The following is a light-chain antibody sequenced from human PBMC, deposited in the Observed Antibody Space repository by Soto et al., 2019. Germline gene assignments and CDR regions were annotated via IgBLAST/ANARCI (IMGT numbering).Light chain of an antibody. V-gene: IGLV2-14*01. J-gene: IGLJ2*01. CDR3: TSYPSSTTLEVV. Sequence: QSALTQPASVSGSPGQSITISCTGASSDVGDYNYVSWYQHHPGQAPKLLIYEVSNRPSGVSNRFSGSKSGNTASLTISGLQADDEADYYCTSYPSSTTLEVVFGGGTQLTVL. CDR1: SSDVGDYNY. CDR2: EVS.